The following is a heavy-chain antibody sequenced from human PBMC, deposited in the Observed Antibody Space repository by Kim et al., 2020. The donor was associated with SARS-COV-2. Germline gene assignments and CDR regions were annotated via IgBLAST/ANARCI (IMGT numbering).Heavy chain of an antibody. Sequence: SQTLSLTCAISGDSVSSTTTTWSWIRQSPSRGLEWLGRTYYRSKWYNDYAVSVKSRISINPDTSKNSFSLQLNSVTPEDTAIYYCARGRWLLDCWGQGTLVTVSP. CDR3: ARGRWLLDC. CDR1: GDSVSSTTTT. CDR2: TYYRSKWYN. V-gene: IGHV6-1*01. J-gene: IGHJ4*02. D-gene: IGHD5-12*01.